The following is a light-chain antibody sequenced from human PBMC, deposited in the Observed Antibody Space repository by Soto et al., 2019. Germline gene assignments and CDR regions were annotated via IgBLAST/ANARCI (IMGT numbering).Light chain of an antibody. V-gene: IGKV3-20*01. CDR2: RAS. Sequence: EIVLTQSPGTLSLYPGESATLSCRASRSVTSNYIAWYQQKPGQAPRLLIYRASTRATGIPDRFSGSGSGTDFTLTISRLEPEDFAVYHCQQYGTSPWTFGQGTKVDIK. CDR1: RSVTSNY. J-gene: IGKJ1*01. CDR3: QQYGTSPWT.